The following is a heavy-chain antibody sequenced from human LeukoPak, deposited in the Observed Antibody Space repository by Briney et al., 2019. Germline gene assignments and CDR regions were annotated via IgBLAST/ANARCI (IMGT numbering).Heavy chain of an antibody. CDR2: IKQDGSEK. Sequence: GGSLRLSCAASGFTFSSYWMSWVRQAPGKGLEWVANIKQDGSEKYYVDSVKGRFTISRDNAKNSLYLQMNSLRAEDTAVYYCARYSRSGWYISYYFDYWGQGTLVTVSS. CDR1: GFTFSSYW. V-gene: IGHV3-7*01. D-gene: IGHD6-19*01. CDR3: ARYSRSGWYISYYFDY. J-gene: IGHJ4*02.